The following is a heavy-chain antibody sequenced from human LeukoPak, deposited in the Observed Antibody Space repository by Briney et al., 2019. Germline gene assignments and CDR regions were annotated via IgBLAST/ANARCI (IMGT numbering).Heavy chain of an antibody. J-gene: IGHJ5*02. CDR1: GGSISSYY. V-gene: IGHV4-59*12. CDR2: IYYSGST. CDR3: AGGHRNWLLSWFDP. Sequence: SETLSLTCTVSGGSISSYYWSWIRQPPGKGLEWIGYIYYSGSTNYNPSPKSRVTISIDTSKNQFSLTLTSVTAADTAVYYCAGGHRNWLLSWFDPWGRGTLVTVSS. D-gene: IGHD3-9*01.